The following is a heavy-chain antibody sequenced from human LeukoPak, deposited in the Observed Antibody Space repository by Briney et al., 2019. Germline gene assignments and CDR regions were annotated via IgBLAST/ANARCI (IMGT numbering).Heavy chain of an antibody. CDR1: WFTVSRNY. D-gene: IGHD6-19*01. Sequence: HPGGSLTLSCALSWFTVSRNYMSWVRQAPGEGLECVSVIYSGGSTYYPDSVKGRFTISRDNSKNTLYLQMNSLRAEDTAVYYCARSQGQFDAFDIWGQGTMVTVSS. CDR2: IYSGGST. CDR3: ARSQGQFDAFDI. J-gene: IGHJ3*02. V-gene: IGHV3-53*01.